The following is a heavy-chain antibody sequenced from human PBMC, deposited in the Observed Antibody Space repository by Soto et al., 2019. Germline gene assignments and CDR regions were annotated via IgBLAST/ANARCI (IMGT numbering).Heavy chain of an antibody. Sequence: SPTLSLTCAISGDSVSSNSVAWNWIRQSPSRGLEWLGRTYYRSKWYNDYAVSVKSRMTINPDTSKNQFSLQLNSVTPEDTAVYYCARGVLAAGFDYWGQGTQVTVSS. J-gene: IGHJ4*02. CDR3: ARGVLAAGFDY. V-gene: IGHV6-1*01. CDR2: TYYRSKWYN. CDR1: GDSVSSNSVA. D-gene: IGHD6-13*01.